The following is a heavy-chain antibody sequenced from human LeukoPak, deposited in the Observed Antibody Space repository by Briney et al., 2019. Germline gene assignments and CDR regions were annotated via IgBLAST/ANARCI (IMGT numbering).Heavy chain of an antibody. CDR3: ARSGSYSLGAFDI. J-gene: IGHJ3*02. CDR1: GLTVSSNY. D-gene: IGHD1-26*01. Sequence: GGSLRLSRAASGLTVSSNYMSWVRQPPGKGLEWVSVIYSDGSTDYAASVKGRFTISRDNSKNTLCLQMNSLRAEVSAVYYCARSGSYSLGAFDIWGQGTMVTVSS. V-gene: IGHV3-53*01. CDR2: IYSDGST.